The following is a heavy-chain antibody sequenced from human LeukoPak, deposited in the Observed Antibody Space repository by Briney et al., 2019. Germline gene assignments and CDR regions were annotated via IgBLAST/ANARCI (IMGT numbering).Heavy chain of an antibody. Sequence: SETLSLTCTVSGGSISSYYWSWIRQPPGKGLEWIAYIYYSGTTNYNPSLKSRATISVDTSKNQFSLRLSSVTAADTAVYYCARQLWYTDWFDPWGQGTLVTVSS. V-gene: IGHV4-59*08. CDR1: GGSISSYY. D-gene: IGHD2-8*01. CDR3: ARQLWYTDWFDP. CDR2: IYYSGTT. J-gene: IGHJ5*02.